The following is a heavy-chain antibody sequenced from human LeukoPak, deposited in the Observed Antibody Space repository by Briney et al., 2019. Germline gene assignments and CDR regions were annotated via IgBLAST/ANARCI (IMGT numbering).Heavy chain of an antibody. D-gene: IGHD3-22*01. CDR2: INSDGSST. V-gene: IGHV3-74*01. CDR1: GFTFSNYA. J-gene: IGHJ4*02. Sequence: GGSLRLSCAASGFTFSNYAMSWVRQAPGKGLVWVSRINSDGSSTSYADSVKGRFTISRDNAKNTLYLQMNSLRAEDTAVYYCTREDSSGYPDYWGQGTLVTVSS. CDR3: TREDSSGYPDY.